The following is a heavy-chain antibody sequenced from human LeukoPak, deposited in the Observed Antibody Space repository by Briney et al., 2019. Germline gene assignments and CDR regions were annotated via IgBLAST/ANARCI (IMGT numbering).Heavy chain of an antibody. CDR2: IIPIFGTA. Sequence: SVKVSCKASGGTFSSYAISWVRQAPGQGLEWMGGIIPIFGTANYAQKFQGRDTITTDESTSTAYMELSSLRSEDTAVYYCARTPGLGYCSSTSCYDYFDYWGQGTLVTVSS. J-gene: IGHJ4*02. CDR1: GGTFSSYA. CDR3: ARTPGLGYCSSTSCYDYFDY. D-gene: IGHD2-2*01. V-gene: IGHV1-69*05.